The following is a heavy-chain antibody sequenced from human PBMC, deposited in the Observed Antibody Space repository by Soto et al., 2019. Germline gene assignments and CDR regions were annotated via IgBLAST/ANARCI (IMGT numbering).Heavy chain of an antibody. CDR2: IIPIFGTA. J-gene: IGHJ6*02. V-gene: IGHV1-69*13. Sequence: GASVKVSCKASGGTFSSYAISWVRQAPGQGLEWMGGIIPIFGTANYAQKFQGRVTITADESTSTAYMELSSLRSEDTAVYYCASKGRGQLARVHYREDLNYYYYGMDVWGQGTTVTVSS. CDR1: GGTFSSYA. D-gene: IGHD6-6*01. CDR3: ASKGRGQLARVHYREDLNYYYYGMDV.